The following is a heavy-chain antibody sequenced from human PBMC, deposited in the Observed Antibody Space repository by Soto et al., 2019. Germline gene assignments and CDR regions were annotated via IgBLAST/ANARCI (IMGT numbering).Heavy chain of an antibody. CDR2: ISAYNGNT. CDR3: ARDRGYNWNYGWFDP. J-gene: IGHJ5*02. Sequence: QVQLVQSGAEVKKPGASVKVSCKASGYTFTSYGISWVRQAPGQGLERMGRISAYNGNTNYAQKLQGRGTMTTDTSTSTAYMELRSLRSDDTAVYYCARDRGYNWNYGWFDPWGQGTLVTVSS. CDR1: GYTFTSYG. V-gene: IGHV1-18*01. D-gene: IGHD1-7*01.